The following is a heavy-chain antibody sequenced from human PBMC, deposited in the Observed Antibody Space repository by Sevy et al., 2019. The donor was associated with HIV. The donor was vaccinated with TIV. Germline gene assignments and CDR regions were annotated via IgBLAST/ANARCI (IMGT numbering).Heavy chain of an antibody. Sequence: GGSLRLSCAASGFTFRSYAMNWVRQAPGKGLEWVSCISGSGGNTYYADSVKGRFTISRDNSKNTLYLQMNSLRAEDTAVYSCAKDYYDGSGYYPQGAFDIWGQGTMDTVSS. J-gene: IGHJ3*02. CDR2: ISGSGGNT. CDR1: GFTFRSYA. D-gene: IGHD3-22*01. CDR3: AKDYYDGSGYYPQGAFDI. V-gene: IGHV3-23*01.